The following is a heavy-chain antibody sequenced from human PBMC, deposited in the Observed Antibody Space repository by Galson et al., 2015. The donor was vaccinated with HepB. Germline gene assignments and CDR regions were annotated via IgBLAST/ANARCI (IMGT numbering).Heavy chain of an antibody. J-gene: IGHJ4*02. CDR2: IIPILGIA. D-gene: IGHD1-14*01. Sequence: SVKVSCKASGGTFSSYAISWVRQAPGQGLEWMGRIIPILGIANYAQEFQGRVTITADKSTSTAYMELSSLRSEDTAVYYCARDKPLDYWGQGTLVTVSS. V-gene: IGHV1-69*04. CDR3: ARDKPLDY. CDR1: GGTFSSYA.